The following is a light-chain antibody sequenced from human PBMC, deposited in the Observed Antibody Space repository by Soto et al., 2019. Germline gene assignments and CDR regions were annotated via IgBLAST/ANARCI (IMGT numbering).Light chain of an antibody. Sequence: QSVLTQPPSASGTPGQRVTISCSGSSSNIGSNTVNWYQQLPGTAPKLLIYNNNQRPSGVPDRISGSKSGTSASLAIGGLQSGDEADYYCAAGDDSLNGFFVFGTGTRVTV. CDR2: NNN. V-gene: IGLV1-44*01. CDR3: AAGDDSLNGFFV. J-gene: IGLJ1*01. CDR1: SSNIGSNT.